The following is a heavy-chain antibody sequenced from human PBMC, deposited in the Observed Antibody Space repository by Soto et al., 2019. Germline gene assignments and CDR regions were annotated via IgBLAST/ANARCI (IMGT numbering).Heavy chain of an antibody. J-gene: IGHJ5*02. V-gene: IGHV1-18*01. CDR1: GYTFTSYG. CDR2: ISAYNGNT. D-gene: IGHD6-6*01. CDR3: ARDRSRYSLGSSGWFGP. Sequence: QVQLVQSGAEVKKPGASVKVSCKASGYTFTSYGISWVRQAPGQGLEWMGWISAYNGNTNYAQKLQGRVTMTTDTSTRTAYMELRSLRSDDTAVYYCARDRSRYSLGSSGWFGPWGQGTLVTVSS.